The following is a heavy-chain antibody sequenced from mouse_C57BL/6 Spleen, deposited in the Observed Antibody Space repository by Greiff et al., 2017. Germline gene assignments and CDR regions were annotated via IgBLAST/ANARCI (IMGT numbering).Heavy chain of an antibody. Sequence: QVQLQQPGAELVKPGASVKMSCKASGYTFTSYWITWVKQRPGQGLEWIGDIYPGGGGTNYNEKFKSKATLTVDTSSSTAYMQLSSLTSEDSAVYYCARNDGYLYYFDYWGQGTTLTVSS. D-gene: IGHD2-3*01. CDR1: GYTFTSYW. V-gene: IGHV1-55*01. J-gene: IGHJ2*01. CDR2: IYPGGGGT. CDR3: ARNDGYLYYFDY.